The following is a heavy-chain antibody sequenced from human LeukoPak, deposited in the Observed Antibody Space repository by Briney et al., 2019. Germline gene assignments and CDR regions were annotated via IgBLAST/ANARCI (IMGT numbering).Heavy chain of an antibody. J-gene: IGHJ6*02. Sequence: ASVKVSCKASGYTFTGYYMHWVRQAPGQGLEWMGWINPNSGGTNYAQKFQGRVTMTRDTSISTAYMELSRLRSDDTAVYYCARVGGVTVTTDYYYYGMDVWGQGTTVTVSS. CDR2: INPNSGGT. CDR1: GYTFTGYY. CDR3: ARVGGVTVTTDYYYYGMDV. V-gene: IGHV1-2*02. D-gene: IGHD4-17*01.